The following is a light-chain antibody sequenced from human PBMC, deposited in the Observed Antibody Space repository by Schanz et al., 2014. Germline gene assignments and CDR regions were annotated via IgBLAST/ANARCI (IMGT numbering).Light chain of an antibody. CDR1: NSDVGRYNY. Sequence: QSALAQPASVSGSPGQSITISCTGTNSDVGRYNYVSWFQRHPGRAPKLMIYDVTNRLSGISDRFSGSKSGNTASLTISGLQAEDEADYFCHSHTSTSKWVFGGGTKLTVL. J-gene: IGLJ3*02. CDR3: HSHTSTSKWV. CDR2: DVT. V-gene: IGLV2-14*01.